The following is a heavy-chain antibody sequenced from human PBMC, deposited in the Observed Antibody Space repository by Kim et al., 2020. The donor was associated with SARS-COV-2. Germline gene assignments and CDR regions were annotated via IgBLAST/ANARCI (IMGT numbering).Heavy chain of an antibody. V-gene: IGHV1-8*01. CDR1: GYTFTSYD. Sequence: ASVKVSCKASGYTFTSYDINWVRQATGQGLEWMGWMNPNSGNTGYAQKFQGRVTMTRNTSISTAYMELSSLRSEDTAVYYCARGVMVQGVFYYYYYMDVWGKGTTVTVSS. D-gene: IGHD3-10*01. CDR2: MNPNSGNT. CDR3: ARGVMVQGVFYYYYYMDV. J-gene: IGHJ6*03.